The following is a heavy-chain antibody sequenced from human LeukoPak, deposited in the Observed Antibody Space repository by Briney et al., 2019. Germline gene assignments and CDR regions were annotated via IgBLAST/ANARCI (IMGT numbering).Heavy chain of an antibody. Sequence: PGGSLRLSCAASGFTFSSYEMNWVRQAPGKGLEWVSYISSSGSTIYYADSVKGRFTISRDNAKNSLYLQMNSLRAEDTAVYYCARVGATTTEYYYYYMDVWGKGTTVTISS. CDR2: ISSSGSTI. V-gene: IGHV3-48*03. J-gene: IGHJ6*03. D-gene: IGHD1-26*01. CDR3: ARVGATTTEYYYYYMDV. CDR1: GFTFSSYE.